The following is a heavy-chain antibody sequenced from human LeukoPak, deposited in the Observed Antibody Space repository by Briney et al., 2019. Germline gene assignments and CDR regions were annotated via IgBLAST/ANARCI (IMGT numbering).Heavy chain of an antibody. CDR1: GFTFSSYW. V-gene: IGHV3-74*01. Sequence: GGSLRLSCAASGFTFSSYWMHWVRQAPGKGLVWVSRSNSDGSTTNYADSVRGRFTISIDNARNTLLLQMNSLRGEDTAVYHCARANLGAFDVWGQGTMVTVSS. J-gene: IGHJ3*01. CDR3: ARANLGAFDV. D-gene: IGHD7-27*01. CDR2: SNSDGSTT.